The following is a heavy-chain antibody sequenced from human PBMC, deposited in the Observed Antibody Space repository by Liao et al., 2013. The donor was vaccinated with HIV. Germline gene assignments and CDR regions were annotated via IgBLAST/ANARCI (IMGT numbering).Heavy chain of an antibody. J-gene: IGHJ4*02. D-gene: IGHD3-3*01. CDR2: IYASGTT. Sequence: QVQLQESGPGLVKPSETLSLTCTVSGDSISTYYWSWIRQPAGKGLEWIGRIYASGTTNYNPSLQSRVTMSVDTSKNQFSLKLSSVTAADTAMYYCARGRKGITIFGVVKAPYYFDYWGQGTLVTVSS. V-gene: IGHV4-4*07. CDR1: GDSISTYY. CDR3: ARGRKGITIFGVVKAPYYFDY.